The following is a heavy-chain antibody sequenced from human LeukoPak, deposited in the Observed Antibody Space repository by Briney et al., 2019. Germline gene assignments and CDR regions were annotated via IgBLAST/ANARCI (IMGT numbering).Heavy chain of an antibody. D-gene: IGHD5-24*01. CDR3: ARARGATIFQSAFDI. CDR1: GGSISSHY. J-gene: IGHJ3*02. Sequence: SETLSLTCTVSGGSISSHYWSWIRQPPGKGLEWIGYIYNSGSTNYNSSLKCRVTISADTSKNQFSLKLSSVTAADTAVYYCARARGATIFQSAFDIWGQGTMVTVSS. V-gene: IGHV4-59*11. CDR2: IYNSGST.